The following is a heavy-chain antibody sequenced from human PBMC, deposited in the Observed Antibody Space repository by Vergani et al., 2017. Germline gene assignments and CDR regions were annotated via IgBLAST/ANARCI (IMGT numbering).Heavy chain of an antibody. D-gene: IGHD6-19*01. Sequence: QVQLVESGGGVVQPGRSLRLSCAASGFTFSSYGMHWVRQAPGKGLEWVAVISYDGSNKYYADSVKGRFTISRDNSKNTLYLQMNSLRAEDTAVYYCAKDIKTRWKSIAVAGTPPDYWGQGTLVTVSS. V-gene: IGHV3-30*18. J-gene: IGHJ4*02. CDR2: ISYDGSNK. CDR1: GFTFSSYG. CDR3: AKDIKTRWKSIAVAGTPPDY.